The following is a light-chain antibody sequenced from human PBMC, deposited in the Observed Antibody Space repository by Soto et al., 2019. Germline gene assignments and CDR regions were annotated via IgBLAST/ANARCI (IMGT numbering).Light chain of an antibody. CDR3: QQYDSYPVT. CDR2: KAS. V-gene: IGKV1-5*03. Sequence: DIQKTQSPSTLSASVGDRVTITCRASQSISSWLAWYQQKPGRPPKLLIYKASSLESGVPSRFSGSGSGTEFTLTISSLQPDDFATYYCQQYDSYPVTFGQGTKLEIK. J-gene: IGKJ2*01. CDR1: QSISSW.